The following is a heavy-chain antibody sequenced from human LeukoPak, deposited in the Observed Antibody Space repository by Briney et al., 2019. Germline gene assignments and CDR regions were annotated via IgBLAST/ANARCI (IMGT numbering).Heavy chain of an antibody. CDR3: AGVHQYYDFWSGYYPDNWFDP. CDR1: GGTFSSYA. V-gene: IGHV1-69*13. J-gene: IGHJ5*02. D-gene: IGHD3-3*01. CDR2: IIPIFGTA. Sequence: SVKVSCKASGGTFSSYAISWVRQAPGQGLEWMGGIIPIFGTANYAQKFQGRVTITADESTSTAYMELSSLRSDDTAVYYCAGVHQYYDFWSGYYPDNWFDPWGQGTLVTVSS.